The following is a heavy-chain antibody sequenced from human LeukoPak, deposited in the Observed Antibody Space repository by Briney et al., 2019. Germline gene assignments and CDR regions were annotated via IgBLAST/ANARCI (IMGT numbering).Heavy chain of an antibody. CDR2: IYTGGDT. CDR3: ARDRRYSSSWYFWN. V-gene: IGHV3-53*05. Sequence: PGGSLRLSCGVSGFIVSRNYMSWVRQAPGRGVEWVSIIYTGGDTYYADSVKGRFTISRDNSNNTQYLQMNSLRAEDTGMYYCARDRRYSSSWYFWNWGQGTLVTVSS. D-gene: IGHD6-13*01. CDR1: GFIVSRNY. J-gene: IGHJ4*02.